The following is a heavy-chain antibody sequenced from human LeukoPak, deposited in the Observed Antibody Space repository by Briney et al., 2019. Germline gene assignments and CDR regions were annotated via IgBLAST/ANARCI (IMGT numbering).Heavy chain of an antibody. D-gene: IGHD2-2*01. CDR1: RGTFSSYA. CDR2: IIPIFGTA. CDR3: ARETDRYCSSTSCYRGINWFDP. Sequence: SVKVSCKASRGTFSSYAISWVRQAPGQGLEWMGGIIPIFGTANYAQKFQRRVTITADESTSTAYMELSSLRSEDTAVYYCARETDRYCSSTSCYRGINWFDPWGQGTLVTVSS. V-gene: IGHV1-69*13. J-gene: IGHJ5*02.